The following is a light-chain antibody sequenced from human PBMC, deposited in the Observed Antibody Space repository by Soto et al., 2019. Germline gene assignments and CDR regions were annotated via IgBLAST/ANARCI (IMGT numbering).Light chain of an antibody. CDR2: EGT. J-gene: IGLJ2*01. CDR1: SSDIGRYKF. V-gene: IGLV2-14*01. Sequence: QSAPTQPASVSGSPGQSITISCTGTSSDIGRYKFVSWFQQHPGKAPKLMIFEGTNRPSGVSNRFSGSKSGNTASLTISGLQAEDEAIYFCSSSTNTNTLVIFGGGTKLTVL. CDR3: SSSTNTNTLVI.